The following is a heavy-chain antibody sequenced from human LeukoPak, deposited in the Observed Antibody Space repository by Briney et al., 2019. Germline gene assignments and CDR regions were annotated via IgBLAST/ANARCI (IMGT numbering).Heavy chain of an antibody. CDR1: GFTFSNYA. CDR2: ISGGGDST. D-gene: IGHD3-10*01. CDR3: AKDGYGSVDV. V-gene: IGHV3-23*01. Sequence: GGSLRLSCAASGFTFSNYAMSWVRQAPGKGLERVSAISGGGDSTYYADSVKGRFTISRDNSKNTLYLQMNSLRAEDTALYYCAKDGYGSVDVWGQGTTVTVSS. J-gene: IGHJ6*02.